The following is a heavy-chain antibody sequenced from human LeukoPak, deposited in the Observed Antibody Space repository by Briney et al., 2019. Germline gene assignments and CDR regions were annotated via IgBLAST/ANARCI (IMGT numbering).Heavy chain of an antibody. CDR2: ISYDGSNK. CDR3: AKDSQGSRRPHYFDY. V-gene: IGHV3-30*04. Sequence: GRSLRLSCAASGFTFSSYAMHWVRQAPGKGLEWVAVISYDGSNKYYADSVKGRFTISRDNSKNTLYLQMNSLRAEDTAVYYCAKDSQGSRRPHYFDYWGQGTLVTVSS. J-gene: IGHJ4*02. D-gene: IGHD2-2*01. CDR1: GFTFSSYA.